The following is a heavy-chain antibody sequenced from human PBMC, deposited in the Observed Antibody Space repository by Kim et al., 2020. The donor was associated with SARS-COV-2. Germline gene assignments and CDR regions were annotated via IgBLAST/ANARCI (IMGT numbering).Heavy chain of an antibody. CDR3: AKVASGWEYDAYDI. V-gene: IGHV3-23*01. J-gene: IGHJ3*02. D-gene: IGHD6-19*01. Sequence: ADSVRGRVTITRGNSKNTLFLQMNRLRAEDTAVYYCAKVASGWEYDAYDIWGQGTMVTVSS.